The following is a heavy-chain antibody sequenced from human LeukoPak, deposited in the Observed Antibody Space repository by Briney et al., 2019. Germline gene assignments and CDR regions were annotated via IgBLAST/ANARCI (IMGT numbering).Heavy chain of an antibody. D-gene: IGHD2-2*01. CDR2: INWNGGRT. CDR3: ARDWYHAIDY. CDR1: GFKFDDYG. Sequence: GGSLRLSCAASGFKFDDYGMSWVRQAPGKGLEWVSGINWNGGRTGYADSVKGRFTISRDNAKNTLYLQMNSLRAEDTAVYYCARDWYHAIDYWGQGTLVTVSS. V-gene: IGHV3-20*04. J-gene: IGHJ4*02.